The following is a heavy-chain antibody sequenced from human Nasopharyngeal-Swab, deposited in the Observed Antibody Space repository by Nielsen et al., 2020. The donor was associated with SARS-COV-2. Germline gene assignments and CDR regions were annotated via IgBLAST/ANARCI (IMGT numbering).Heavy chain of an antibody. CDR2: INHSGST. J-gene: IGHJ6*02. CDR1: GGSFSGYY. Sequence: SPTLSLPCAVYGGSFSGYYWSWIRQPPGKGLEWIGEINHSGSTNYNPSLKSRVTISVDTSKNQFSLKLSSVTAADTAVYYCARGGSSSWYYYYYGMDVWGQGTTVTVSS. D-gene: IGHD6-13*01. CDR3: ARGGSSSWYYYYYGMDV. V-gene: IGHV4-34*01.